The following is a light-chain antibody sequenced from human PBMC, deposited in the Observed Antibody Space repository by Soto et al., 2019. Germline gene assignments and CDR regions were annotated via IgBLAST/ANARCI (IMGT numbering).Light chain of an antibody. CDR1: SSDVHGFKY. CDR3: SSYVVSYSWV. CDR2: DVS. J-gene: IGLJ3*02. Sequence: QSALTQPPSVSGSPGQSVTISCTGSSSDVHGFKYVSWYQQYPGKAPKLMIYDVSQRPSGVPDRFSGSTSGNMASLTISRLQAEDEADYYCSSYVVSYSWVFGGGTKLTVL. V-gene: IGLV2-11*01.